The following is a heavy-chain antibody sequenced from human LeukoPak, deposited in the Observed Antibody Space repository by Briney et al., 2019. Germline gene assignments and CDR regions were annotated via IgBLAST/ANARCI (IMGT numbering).Heavy chain of an antibody. J-gene: IGHJ4*02. D-gene: IGHD6-19*01. V-gene: IGHV1-69*04. CDR1: GDTFSSYA. CDR3: ARNKYPELIAVDRPVDY. CDR2: IIPILGIA. Sequence: ASVKVSCKASGDTFSSYAISWVRQAPGQGLEWMGRIIPILGIANYAQKFQGRVTITADKSTSTAYMELSSLRSEDTAVYYCARNKYPELIAVDRPVDYWAREPWSPSPQ.